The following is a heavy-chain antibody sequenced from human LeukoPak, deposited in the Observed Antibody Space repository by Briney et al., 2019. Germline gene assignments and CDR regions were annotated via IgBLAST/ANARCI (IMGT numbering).Heavy chain of an antibody. CDR3: ARLGPGIPGVLYYFDY. V-gene: IGHV3-23*01. Sequence: PGGSLRLSCAASGFTFSSYAMSWVRQAPGKGLEWVSAISGSGGSTYYADSVKGRFTISRDNSKNTLYLQMNSLRAEDTAVYYCARLGPGIPGVLYYFDYWGQGTLVTVSS. J-gene: IGHJ4*02. CDR1: GFTFSSYA. D-gene: IGHD2-21*01. CDR2: ISGSGGST.